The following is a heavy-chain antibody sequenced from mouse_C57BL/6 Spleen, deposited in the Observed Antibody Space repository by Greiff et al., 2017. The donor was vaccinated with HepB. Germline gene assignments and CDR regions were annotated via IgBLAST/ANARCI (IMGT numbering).Heavy chain of an antibody. CDR2: ISSGGDYI. CDR3: TREPVTGTGFAY. V-gene: IGHV5-9-1*02. D-gene: IGHD4-1*01. Sequence: EVKLVESGEGLVKPGGSLKLSCAASGFTFSSYAMSWVRQTPEKRLEWVAYISSGGDYIYYADTVKGRFTISRDNARNTLYLQMSSLKSEDTAMYYCTREPVTGTGFAYWGQGTLVTVSA. CDR1: GFTFSSYA. J-gene: IGHJ3*01.